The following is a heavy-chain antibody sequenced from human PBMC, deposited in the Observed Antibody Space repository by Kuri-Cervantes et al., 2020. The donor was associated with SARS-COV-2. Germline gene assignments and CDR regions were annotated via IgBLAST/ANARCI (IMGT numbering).Heavy chain of an antibody. D-gene: IGHD2-2*01. Sequence: SQTLSLTCAVYGVSFSGYYWSWIRQPPGKGLECIGEINHSGSTNYNTSLKSLVTISVDTSENQCSLKLSSVTAADTAVYYCASIVVVPAASRYYYYYGMDVWGQGTTVTVSS. CDR3: ASIVVVPAASRYYYYYGMDV. CDR1: GVSFSGYY. V-gene: IGHV4-34*01. J-gene: IGHJ6*02. CDR2: INHSGST.